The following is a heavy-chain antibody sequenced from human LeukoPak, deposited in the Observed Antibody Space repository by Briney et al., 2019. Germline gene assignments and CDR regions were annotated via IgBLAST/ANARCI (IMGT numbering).Heavy chain of an antibody. CDR3: ARDGRYSSSWHQYYYHMDV. CDR1: GFTFSSYA. Sequence: GGSLRLSCAASGFTFSSYAMHWVRQAPGKGLEWVAVISYDGSNKYYADSVKGRFTISRDSSNNTLYLQMNSLRAEDTAVYYCARDGRYSSSWHQYYYHMDVWGKGTTVTVSS. J-gene: IGHJ6*03. D-gene: IGHD6-13*01. CDR2: ISYDGSNK. V-gene: IGHV3-30-3*01.